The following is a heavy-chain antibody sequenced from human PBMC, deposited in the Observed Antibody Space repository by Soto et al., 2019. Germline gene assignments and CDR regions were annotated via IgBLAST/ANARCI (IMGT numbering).Heavy chain of an antibody. D-gene: IGHD3-22*01. CDR2: ISTDGTEE. CDR3: AKDLYYYDSSGYYLGP. J-gene: IGHJ5*02. CDR1: GFTFSSYV. V-gene: IGHV3-30-3*01. Sequence: GGSLRLSCVASGFTFSSYVIHWVRQAPGKGLEWVALISTDGTEEHYPGSVRGRFTISRDNSKDTLYLQMNSLRAEDTAVYYCAKDLYYYDSSGYYLGPWGQGTLVTVSS.